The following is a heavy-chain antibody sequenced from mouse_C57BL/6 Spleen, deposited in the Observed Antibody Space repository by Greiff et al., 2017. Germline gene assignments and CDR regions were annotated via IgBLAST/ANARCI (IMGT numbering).Heavy chain of an antibody. Sequence: EVHLVESGGGLVKPGGSLKLSCAASGFTFSSYAMSWVRQTPEKRLEWVATISDGGSYTYYPDNVKGRFTISRDNAKNNLYLQMSHLKSEDTAMYYCAREQHDYAMDYWGQGTSVTVSS. V-gene: IGHV5-4*01. D-gene: IGHD2-4*01. CDR3: AREQHDYAMDY. J-gene: IGHJ4*01. CDR1: GFTFSSYA. CDR2: ISDGGSYT.